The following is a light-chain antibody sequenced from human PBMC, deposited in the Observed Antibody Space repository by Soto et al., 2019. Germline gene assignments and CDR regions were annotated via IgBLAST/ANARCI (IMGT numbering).Light chain of an antibody. Sequence: EIVLTQSPATLSLSLGERATLSCRASQSLSGLVAWYQQKPGQAPRLVIYDAFYRATGIPDRFTGSGSGTDFTLTISRLEPEDFAVYYCEDRGNWPLFTFGGGTRLELK. CDR2: DAF. V-gene: IGKV3-11*01. J-gene: IGKJ4*01. CDR1: QSLSGL. CDR3: EDRGNWPLFT.